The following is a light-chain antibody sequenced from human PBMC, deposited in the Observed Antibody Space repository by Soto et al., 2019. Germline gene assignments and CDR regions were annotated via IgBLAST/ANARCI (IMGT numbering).Light chain of an antibody. CDR3: QQYNNWPPEGVT. J-gene: IGKJ4*01. Sequence: EIVMTQSPATLSVSPGERATLSCRASQRVSSNLAWYQQKPGQAPRLLIYGASTRATGIPARFSGSGSGTEFTLTISSLQSEDFAVYYCQQYNNWPPEGVTFGGGTKVEIK. CDR2: GAS. V-gene: IGKV3-15*01. CDR1: QRVSSN.